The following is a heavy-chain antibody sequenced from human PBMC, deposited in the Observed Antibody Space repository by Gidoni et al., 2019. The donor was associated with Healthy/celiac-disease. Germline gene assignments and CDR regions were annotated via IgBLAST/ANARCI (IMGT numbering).Heavy chain of an antibody. V-gene: IGHV3-23*01. J-gene: IGHJ4*02. CDR1: GFTFSSYA. CDR3: AKDGVDYYGSGSYYFPIDY. D-gene: IGHD3-10*01. CDR2: ISGSGGST. Sequence: EVQLLESVGGLVQPGGSLRLSCAASGFTFSSYAMSWVRQAPGKGLEWVSAISGSGGSTYYADSVKGRFTISRDNSKNTLYLQMNSLRAEDTAVYYCAKDGVDYYGSGSYYFPIDYWGQGTLVTVSS.